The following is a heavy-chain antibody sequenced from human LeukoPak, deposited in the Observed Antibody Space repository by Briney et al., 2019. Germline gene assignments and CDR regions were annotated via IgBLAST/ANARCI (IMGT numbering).Heavy chain of an antibody. CDR2: INPSGGST. CDR3: ARDRDTAMVIVDY. D-gene: IGHD5-18*01. J-gene: IGHJ4*02. CDR1: GYTFTSYH. V-gene: IGHV1-46*01. Sequence: GASVKVSCKASGYTFTSYHMHWVRQAPGQGLEWMGKINPSGGSTSYAQKFQGRVTMTRDSSTSTVYMELSSLRSEDTAVYYCARDRDTAMVIVDYWGQGTLVTVSS.